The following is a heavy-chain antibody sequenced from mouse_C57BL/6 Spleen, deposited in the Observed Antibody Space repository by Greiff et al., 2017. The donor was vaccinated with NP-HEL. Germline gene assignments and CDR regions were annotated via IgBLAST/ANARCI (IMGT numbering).Heavy chain of an antibody. Sequence: VQLKESGGGLVKPGGSLKLSCAASGFTFSSYTMSWVRQTPEKRLEWVATISGGGGNTYYPDSVKGRFTISRDNAKNTLYLQRSSLRSEDTALYYCARQGDYYGSGYFDYWGQGTTLTVSS. CDR1: GFTFSSYT. CDR2: ISGGGGNT. V-gene: IGHV5-9*01. D-gene: IGHD1-1*01. CDR3: ARQGDYYGSGYFDY. J-gene: IGHJ2*01.